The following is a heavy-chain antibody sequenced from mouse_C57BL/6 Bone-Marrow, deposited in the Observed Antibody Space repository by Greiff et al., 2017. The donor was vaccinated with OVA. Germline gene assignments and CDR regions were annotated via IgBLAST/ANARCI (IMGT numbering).Heavy chain of an antibody. CDR2: IWSGGST. V-gene: IGHV2-2*01. Sequence: QVQLKESGPGLVQPSQCLSITCTVSGFSFTSYGVHWVRQSPGKGLEWLGVIWSGGSTDYNAAFISRLSISKDNSTSQVFFKMSSLQADDTAIYYCARKAYYYGFDVWGTGTTVTVSS. D-gene: IGHD1-1*01. J-gene: IGHJ1*03. CDR1: GFSFTSYG. CDR3: ARKAYYYGFDV.